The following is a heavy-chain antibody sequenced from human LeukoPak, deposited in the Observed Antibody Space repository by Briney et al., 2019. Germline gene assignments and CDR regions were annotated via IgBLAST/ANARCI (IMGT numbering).Heavy chain of an antibody. CDR2: ISAYNGNT. Sequence: ASVKVSCKASGYTFTSYGISWVRQAPGQGLEGMGWISAYNGNTNYAQKLQGRVTMTTDTSTSTAYMELRSLRSDDTAVYYCARDGPDYDSSGYHPGDYWGQGTLVTVSS. D-gene: IGHD3-22*01. V-gene: IGHV1-18*01. CDR3: ARDGPDYDSSGYHPGDY. CDR1: GYTFTSYG. J-gene: IGHJ4*02.